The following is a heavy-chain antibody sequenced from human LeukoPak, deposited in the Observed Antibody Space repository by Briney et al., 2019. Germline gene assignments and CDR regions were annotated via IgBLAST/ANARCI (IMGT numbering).Heavy chain of an antibody. CDR2: ISAYNGNT. Sequence: AASVKVSCKASGYTFTSYGISWVRQAPGQGLEWMGWISAYNGNTNYAQKLQGRVTMTTDTSTSTAYMELRSLRSDDTAVYYCARKMYSSSGYYYMDVWGKGTTVTVSS. CDR3: ARKMYSSSGYYYMDV. D-gene: IGHD6-6*01. V-gene: IGHV1-18*01. CDR1: GYTFTSYG. J-gene: IGHJ6*03.